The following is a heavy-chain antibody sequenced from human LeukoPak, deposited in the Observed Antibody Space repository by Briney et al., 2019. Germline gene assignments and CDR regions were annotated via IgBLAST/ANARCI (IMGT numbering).Heavy chain of an antibody. D-gene: IGHD6-19*01. J-gene: IGHJ6*04. V-gene: IGHV3-23*01. Sequence: GGSLRLSCAASGFTFSSCAMSWVRQAPGKGLEWVSGISGGGGGTNYADSVKGRFTISRDNPKNTLYLEMNHLRVEDTAVYYCVKDRWEQWLGVSYYDYGMDVWGKGTTVTVSS. CDR2: ISGGGGGT. CDR1: GFTFSSCA. CDR3: VKDRWEQWLGVSYYDYGMDV.